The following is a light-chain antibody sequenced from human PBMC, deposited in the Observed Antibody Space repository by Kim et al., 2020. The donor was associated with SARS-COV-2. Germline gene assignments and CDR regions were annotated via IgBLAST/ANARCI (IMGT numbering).Light chain of an antibody. CDR3: QTWDSNTYV. J-gene: IGLJ1*01. Sequence: VSPGQPASISCSGDNLGDKYASWYQQKPGQSPVLVINQDTKRPSGIPERFSGSNSGNTATLTISGTQPMDEADYYCQTWDSNTYVFGTGTKVTVL. CDR2: QDT. V-gene: IGLV3-1*01. CDR1: NLGDKY.